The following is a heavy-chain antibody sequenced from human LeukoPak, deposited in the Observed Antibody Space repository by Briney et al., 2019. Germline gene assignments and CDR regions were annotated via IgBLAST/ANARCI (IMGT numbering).Heavy chain of an antibody. CDR3: ARAEIDQNKKYNWLDP. CDR2: ISSSSSYI. CDR1: GFTFSSYS. J-gene: IGHJ5*02. Sequence: GRSLRLSCAASGFTFSSYSMNWVRQAPGKGLEWVSSISSSSSYIYYADSVKGRFTISRDNAKNSLYLQMNSLRAEDTALYYCARAEIDQNKKYNWLDPWGQGTLVTVSS. V-gene: IGHV3-21*01.